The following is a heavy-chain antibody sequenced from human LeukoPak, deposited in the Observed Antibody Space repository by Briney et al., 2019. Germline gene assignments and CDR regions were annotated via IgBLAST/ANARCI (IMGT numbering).Heavy chain of an antibody. CDR3: VRDFGGEEDF. V-gene: IGHV3-74*01. Sequence: GGSLRLSCAASGFILSNYWMHWVRQAPGEGLVWVSRMNEDGRRTDNAGSVRGRFTISRDIAKNTLFLQMNSLRAEDTAVYHCVRDFGGEEDFWGQGTLVTVSS. D-gene: IGHD2-15*01. J-gene: IGHJ4*02. CDR2: MNEDGRRT. CDR1: GFILSNYW.